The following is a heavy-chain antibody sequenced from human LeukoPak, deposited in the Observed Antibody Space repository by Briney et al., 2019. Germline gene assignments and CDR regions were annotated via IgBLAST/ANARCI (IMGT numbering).Heavy chain of an antibody. J-gene: IGHJ3*02. Sequence: ASVTVSCKVSGYTLTELSMHWVRQAPGKGLEWMGGFDPEDGETIYPQKFQGRVTMTDDRSTETAYMQLSSLRSEGTAVYYCATDPTSFLLDHAFDIWGQGTMVTVSS. CDR1: GYTLTELS. CDR3: ATDPTSFLLDHAFDI. D-gene: IGHD2-21*01. CDR2: FDPEDGET. V-gene: IGHV1-24*01.